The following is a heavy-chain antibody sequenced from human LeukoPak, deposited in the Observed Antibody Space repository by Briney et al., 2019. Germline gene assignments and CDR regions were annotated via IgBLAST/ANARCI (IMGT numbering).Heavy chain of an antibody. CDR3: AKPTKVRYSSGWRYAYFDY. D-gene: IGHD6-19*01. J-gene: IGHJ4*02. V-gene: IGHV3-33*06. Sequence: GGSLRLSCAASGFTFSSYGMHWVRQAPGKGLEWVAVIWYDGSNKYYADSVKGRFTISRDNSKNTLYLQMNSLRAEDTAVYYCAKPTKVRYSSGWRYAYFDYWGQGTLVTVSS. CDR1: GFTFSSYG. CDR2: IWYDGSNK.